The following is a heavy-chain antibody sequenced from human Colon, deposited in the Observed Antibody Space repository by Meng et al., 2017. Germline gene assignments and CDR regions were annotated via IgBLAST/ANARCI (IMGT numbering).Heavy chain of an antibody. CDR3: ARDYGGPQWFAP. J-gene: IGHJ5*02. Sequence: QGPLVGGGGDVVQPGRSLRLSCATSGFDFTSYAMHWVRQAPGKGLEWVAVISYDGSQKFYADSVKGRFTISRDFSKSTVSLQMDSLRVEDTAMYYCARDYGGPQWFAPWGQGTLVTVSS. CDR1: GFDFTSYA. CDR2: ISYDGSQK. V-gene: IGHV3-30*01. D-gene: IGHD3-16*01.